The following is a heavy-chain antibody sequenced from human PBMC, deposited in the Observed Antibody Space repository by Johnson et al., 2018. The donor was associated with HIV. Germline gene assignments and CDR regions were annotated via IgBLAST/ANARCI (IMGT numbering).Heavy chain of an antibody. J-gene: IGHJ3*02. CDR1: GFTFSSYD. CDR2: ISYDGSNK. V-gene: IGHV3-30*18. Sequence: QVQLVESGGGVVQPGRSLRLSCVGSGFTFSSYDMHWVRQAPGKGMDWVALISYDGSNKYYADSVKGRFNISRDNSKNTLYVQMNSLRAEDTAVYYCAKDLPSGWDGGDAFDIWGQGTMVIVSS. D-gene: IGHD6-19*01. CDR3: AKDLPSGWDGGDAFDI.